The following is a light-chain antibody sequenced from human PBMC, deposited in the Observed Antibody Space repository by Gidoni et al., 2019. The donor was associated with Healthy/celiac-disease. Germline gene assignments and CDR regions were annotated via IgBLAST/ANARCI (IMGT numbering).Light chain of an antibody. V-gene: IGKV3-20*01. CDR2: GAS. CDR1: QNVGSRY. CDR3: QQYVSSPLT. J-gene: IGKJ4*01. Sequence: ELVLTQSPGTLSVSPGERATISCRASQNVGSRYLAWYQQKPGQAPRLLIQGASSRATGIPDRFSGSGSGTDFTLTISRLEPEDFAVYYCQQYVSSPLTFXGXTKVEIK.